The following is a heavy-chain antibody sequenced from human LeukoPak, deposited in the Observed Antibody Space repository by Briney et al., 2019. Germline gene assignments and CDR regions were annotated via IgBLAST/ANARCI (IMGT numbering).Heavy chain of an antibody. V-gene: IGHV3-30*02. J-gene: IGHJ4*02. CDR1: GFTFSSYG. Sequence: GGPLRLSCAASGFTFSSYGMHWVRQAPGKGLEWVAFIRYDGSNKYYADSVKGRFTISRDNSKNTLYLQMNSLRAEDTAVYYCAKDYGSGSYFDYWGQGTLVTVSS. CDR3: AKDYGSGSYFDY. D-gene: IGHD3-10*01. CDR2: IRYDGSNK.